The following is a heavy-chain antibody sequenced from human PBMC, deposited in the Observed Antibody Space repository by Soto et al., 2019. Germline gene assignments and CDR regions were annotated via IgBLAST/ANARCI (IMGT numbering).Heavy chain of an antibody. CDR2: VSHDGRKT. J-gene: IGHJ6*02. CDR1: GFIFSNNG. Sequence: QVQLVESGGGEVQPGTSLRLSCIASGFIFSNNGMHWVRQAPGKGLEWVALVSHDGRKTFYADSVKGRLTIYRDNSKNTVYLPMNNRRPEDTAVYRCARDLRQGASGATVYGMDVWGQGTTVTVSS. CDR3: ARDLRQGASGATVYGMDV. V-gene: IGHV3-30*03. D-gene: IGHD7-27*01.